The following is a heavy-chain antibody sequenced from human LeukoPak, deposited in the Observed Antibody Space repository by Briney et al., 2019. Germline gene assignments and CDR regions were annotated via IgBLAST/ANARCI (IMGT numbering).Heavy chain of an antibody. V-gene: IGHV3-30*01. J-gene: IGHJ4*02. D-gene: IGHD6-6*01. CDR2: ISYDGSNK. CDR1: GFTFSSYA. CDR3: ARGGLIAARDPCDY. Sequence: GGSLRLSCAASGFTFSSYAMHWVRQAPGKGLEWVAVISYDGSNKYYADSVKGRFTISRDNSKNTLYLQMNSLRAEDTAVYYCARGGLIAARDPCDYWGQGTLVTVSS.